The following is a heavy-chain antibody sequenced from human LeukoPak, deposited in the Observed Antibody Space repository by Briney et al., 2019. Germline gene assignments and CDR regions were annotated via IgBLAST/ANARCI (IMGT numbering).Heavy chain of an antibody. V-gene: IGHV1-18*01. Sequence: GASVKASCKASGYTFTSYGISWVRQAPGQGLEWMGWISAYNGNTNYAQKLQGRVTMTTDTSTSTAYMELRSLRSDDTAVYYCARGGLILWWSGAFDIWGQGTMVTVSS. CDR3: ARGGLILWWSGAFDI. CDR2: ISAYNGNT. J-gene: IGHJ3*02. CDR1: GYTFTSYG. D-gene: IGHD2-21*01.